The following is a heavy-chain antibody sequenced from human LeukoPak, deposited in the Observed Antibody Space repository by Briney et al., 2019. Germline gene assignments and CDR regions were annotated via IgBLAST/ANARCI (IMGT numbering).Heavy chain of an antibody. Sequence: SETLSLTCTVSGGSISSSSYYWVRIRQPPGKGLEWIGSIHYSGTTYYNPSLKSRVTISVDTSKNQFSLKLSSVTAADTAVYYCARDRRDGYKIFIDVWGKGTTVTVSS. D-gene: IGHD5-24*01. CDR3: ARDRRDGYKIFIDV. V-gene: IGHV4-39*07. CDR2: IHYSGTT. CDR1: GGSISSSSYY. J-gene: IGHJ6*03.